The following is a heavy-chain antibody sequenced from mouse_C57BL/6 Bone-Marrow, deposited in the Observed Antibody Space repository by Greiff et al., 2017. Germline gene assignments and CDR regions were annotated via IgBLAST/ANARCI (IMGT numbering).Heavy chain of an antibody. CDR1: GYAFSSYW. Sequence: VQLQQSGAELVKPGASVKISCKASGYAFSSYWMNWVKQRPGKGLEWIGQIYPGSGDTNYKGKFKGKATLTADKSSSTAYMQISSLNSEDSAVYFCARGDWDLAWFAYWGQGTLVTVSA. CDR3: ARGDWDLAWFAY. V-gene: IGHV1-80*01. D-gene: IGHD4-1*01. J-gene: IGHJ3*01. CDR2: IYPGSGDT.